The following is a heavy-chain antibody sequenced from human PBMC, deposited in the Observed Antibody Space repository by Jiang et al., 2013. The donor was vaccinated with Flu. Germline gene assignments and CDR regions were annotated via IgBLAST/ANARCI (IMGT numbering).Heavy chain of an antibody. CDR1: GYTFTGYY. CDR3: AKDTARNRYWFDP. Sequence: SGAEVKKPGASVKVSCKASGYTFTGYYMHWVRQAPGQGLEWMGWINPNSGGTNYAQKFQGRVTMTRDTSISTAYMELSRLRSDDTAVYYCAKDTARNRYWFDPWGQGTLVTVSS. J-gene: IGHJ5*02. V-gene: IGHV1-2*02. D-gene: IGHD5-18*01. CDR2: INPNSGGT.